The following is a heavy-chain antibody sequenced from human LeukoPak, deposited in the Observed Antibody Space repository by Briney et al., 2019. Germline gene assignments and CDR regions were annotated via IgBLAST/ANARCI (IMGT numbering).Heavy chain of an antibody. J-gene: IGHJ4*02. Sequence: GASVKVSCKASGYTFTSYGISWVRQAPGQGLEWMGWISAYNGNTNYAQKLQGRVTMTTDTSTSTAYMELRSLRSDDTAVYYCAREVQMVRGPIGGYYFDYWGQGTLVTVSS. CDR2: ISAYNGNT. CDR1: GYTFTSYG. V-gene: IGHV1-18*01. CDR3: AREVQMVRGPIGGYYFDY. D-gene: IGHD3-10*01.